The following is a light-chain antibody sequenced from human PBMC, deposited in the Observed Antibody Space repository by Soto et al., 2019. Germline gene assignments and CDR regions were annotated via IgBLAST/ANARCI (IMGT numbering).Light chain of an antibody. CDR2: DTS. Sequence: EIVWTQSPATLSLSPGERATLSCRASQSVSSHLAWYQQKPGQAPSLLMYDTSNRATGIPARFSGSGSGTDFTLTISSLEPADFAVYYCEQRVNWPLTFGGGTKVEIK. V-gene: IGKV3-11*01. CDR3: EQRVNWPLT. CDR1: QSVSSH. J-gene: IGKJ4*01.